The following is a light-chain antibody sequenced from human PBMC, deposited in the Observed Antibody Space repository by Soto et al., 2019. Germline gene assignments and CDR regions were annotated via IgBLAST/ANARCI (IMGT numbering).Light chain of an antibody. CDR3: CSHAGSYTHV. V-gene: IGLV2-11*01. CDR1: SSDVGGYNF. CDR2: DVT. Sequence: QSALTQSRSVSGSPGQSVTISCTGTSSDVGGYNFVSWYQQYQGKAPKLIIYDVTKRPSRVPDRFSGAKSGNTASLTISGLQTDYEADYYCCSHAGSYTHVFGTWTKGTVL. J-gene: IGLJ1*01.